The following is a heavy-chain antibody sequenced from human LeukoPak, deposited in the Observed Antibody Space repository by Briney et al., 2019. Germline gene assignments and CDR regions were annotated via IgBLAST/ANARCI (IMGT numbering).Heavy chain of an antibody. V-gene: IGHV3-23*01. D-gene: IGHD2-15*01. J-gene: IGHJ4*02. CDR2: ISGSGDTT. Sequence: GGSLRLSCVASGFTFSIYTMTWFRQAPGEGLEWVSNISGSGDTTYFADSVRGRFTLSRDNSRNTLFLQMDSLRVDDTAVYYCAKAKGGLWGQGTLVTVSS. CDR3: AKAKGGL. CDR1: GFTFSIYT.